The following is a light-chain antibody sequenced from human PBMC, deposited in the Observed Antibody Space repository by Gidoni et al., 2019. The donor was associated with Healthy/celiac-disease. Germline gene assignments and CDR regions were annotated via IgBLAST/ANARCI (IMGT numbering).Light chain of an antibody. CDR3: HQYYSTPFT. Sequence: DIVMTQSPDSLAVSLGERATINCKSSQSVLYSSNNKNYLAWYQQKPVQPPKLLIDWASTRESGVPDRCSGSGSGTDVTLTISSLQAEDVAVYYCHQYYSTPFTFXPXTKVDIK. CDR2: WAS. J-gene: IGKJ3*01. V-gene: IGKV4-1*01. CDR1: QSVLYSSNNKNY.